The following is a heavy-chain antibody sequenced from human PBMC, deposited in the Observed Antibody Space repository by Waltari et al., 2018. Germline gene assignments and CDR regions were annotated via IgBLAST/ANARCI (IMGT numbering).Heavy chain of an antibody. Sequence: QVQLQESGPGLVKPSETLSLTCTVSGGSISSYYWSWIRQPPGKGLEWIGYIYYSGSTNYNPSLKSRVTISVDTSKNQFSLKLSSVTAADTAVYYCARAGDRITMVRRQREAWYFDLWGRGTLVTVSS. CDR3: ARAGDRITMVRRQREAWYFDL. J-gene: IGHJ2*01. V-gene: IGHV4-59*01. D-gene: IGHD3-10*01. CDR1: GGSISSYY. CDR2: IYYSGST.